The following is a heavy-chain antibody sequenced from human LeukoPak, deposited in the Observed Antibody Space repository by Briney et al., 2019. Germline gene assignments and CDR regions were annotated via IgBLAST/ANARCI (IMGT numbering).Heavy chain of an antibody. Sequence: SETLSLTCTVSGGSISSSSYYWGWIRQPPGKGLEWIGSIYYSGSTYYNPSLKSRVTISVDTSKNQFSLKLSSVTAADTAVYYCARSSSRGRWIDYWGQGTLVTVSS. CDR2: IYYSGST. V-gene: IGHV4-39*01. CDR3: ARSSSRGRWIDY. D-gene: IGHD4-23*01. CDR1: GGSISSSSYY. J-gene: IGHJ4*02.